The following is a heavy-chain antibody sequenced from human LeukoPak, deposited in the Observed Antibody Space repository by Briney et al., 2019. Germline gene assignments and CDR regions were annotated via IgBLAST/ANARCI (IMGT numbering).Heavy chain of an antibody. Sequence: GGSLRLSCAASGFTFSSYWMHWVRQTPGGGLVWVSRINSDASSTSYADSVKGRFTISRDNAKNTLYLQMNSLRAEDTALYYCARPNRLNGGYDGFLFDYWGQGTLVTVSS. CDR3: ARPNRLNGGYDGFLFDY. D-gene: IGHD5-12*01. CDR1: GFTFSSYW. CDR2: INSDASST. J-gene: IGHJ4*02. V-gene: IGHV3-74*01.